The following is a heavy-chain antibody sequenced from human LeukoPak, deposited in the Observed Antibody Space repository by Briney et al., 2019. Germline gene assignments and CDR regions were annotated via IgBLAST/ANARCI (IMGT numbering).Heavy chain of an antibody. CDR3: VFFYTALKIPY. Sequence: GGSLRLSCAASGFTFSRYWMHWVRQAPGKGLVWFSTISPEGSIPTYADSVKGRFTISRDNAKNTLFLQMDSLRAEDTAIYYCVFFYTALKIPYWGQGALVTVSS. CDR1: GFTFSRYW. V-gene: IGHV3-74*01. J-gene: IGHJ4*02. CDR2: ISPEGSIP. D-gene: IGHD3-16*01.